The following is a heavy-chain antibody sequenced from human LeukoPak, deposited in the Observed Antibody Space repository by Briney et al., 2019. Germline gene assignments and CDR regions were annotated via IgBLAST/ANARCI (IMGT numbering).Heavy chain of an antibody. V-gene: IGHV4-31*03. Sequence: PSETLSLTCTVSGGSISSGGYYWSWIRQHPGKGLEWIGYIYYSGSTDYNPCLNSRVPISVDTSKDQFSLKLSSVTAADTAVYYCATKCQVGFGSWGQGTLVTVSS. CDR2: IYYSGST. D-gene: IGHD1-14*01. CDR3: ATKCQVGFGS. J-gene: IGHJ4*02. CDR1: GGSISSGGYY.